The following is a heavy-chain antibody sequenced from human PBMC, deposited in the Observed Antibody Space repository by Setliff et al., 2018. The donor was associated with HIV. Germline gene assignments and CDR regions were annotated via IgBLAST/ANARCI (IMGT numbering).Heavy chain of an antibody. CDR1: GYTFTAYN. V-gene: IGHV1-2*04. J-gene: IGHJ6*02. Sequence: ASVKVSCKASGYTFTAYNIQWVRQAPGQGLEWVGWINPNTGDTSYAENLQGWVTLTRDTFISTAYLEVRSDDTAVYYCARKRVGFDGIDVWGQGTTVTVSS. CDR3: ARKRVGFDGIDV. D-gene: IGHD1-26*01. CDR2: INPNTGDT.